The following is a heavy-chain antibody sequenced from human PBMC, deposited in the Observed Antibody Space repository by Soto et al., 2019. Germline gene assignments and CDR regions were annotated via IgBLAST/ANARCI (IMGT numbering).Heavy chain of an antibody. V-gene: IGHV3-30-3*01. Sequence: GGSLRLSCAASGFTFSSYAMHWVRQAPGKGLEWVAVISYDGSNKYYADSVKGRFTISRDNSKNTLYLQMNSLRAEDTAVYYCARDQIAAAGKGVYYYYGMEVWGKGTTVPASS. D-gene: IGHD6-13*01. CDR2: ISYDGSNK. J-gene: IGHJ6*04. CDR1: GFTFSSYA. CDR3: ARDQIAAAGKGVYYYYGMEV.